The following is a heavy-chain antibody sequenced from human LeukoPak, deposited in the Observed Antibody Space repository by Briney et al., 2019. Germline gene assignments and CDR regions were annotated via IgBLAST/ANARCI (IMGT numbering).Heavy chain of an antibody. CDR1: GGSISSYY. CDR2: IYYSGST. J-gene: IGHJ4*02. CDR3: ARLLGPYGSGSYDGY. D-gene: IGHD3-10*01. V-gene: IGHV4-59*08. Sequence: PSETLSLTCTVSGGSISSYYWSWIRQPPGKGLEWIGYIYYSGSTNYNPSLKSRVTISVDTSKNQFSLKLSSVTATDTAVYYCARLLGPYGSGSYDGYWGQGTLVTVSS.